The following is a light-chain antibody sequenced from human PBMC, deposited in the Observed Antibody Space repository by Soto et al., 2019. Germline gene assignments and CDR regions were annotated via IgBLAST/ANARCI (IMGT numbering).Light chain of an antibody. CDR2: RSS. J-gene: IGKJ4*01. Sequence: DIQMTQSPSSLSASVGDTITITCRASQSIEMFSSWYQQKPGKAPKLLIFRSSTLQDDVPSRFSGSGSGTYFTLTINSLHLEDSATYFCQQNYSPPLIFGGGTKVEI. V-gene: IGKV1-39*01. CDR1: QSIEMF. CDR3: QQNYSPPLI.